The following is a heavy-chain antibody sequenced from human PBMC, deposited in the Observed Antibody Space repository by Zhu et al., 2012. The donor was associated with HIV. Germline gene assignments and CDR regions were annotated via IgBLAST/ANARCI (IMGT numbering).Heavy chain of an antibody. Sequence: QVQLVQSGAEVKKSGASVKVSCRASEYSFTTYDINWVRQAPGQGLEWMGWMNPKTGNTGYAQKFQGRVSFTRNISMTIAYMELSSLRSEDTAVYYCARRFRGFDYWGQGTLVTVSS. CDR3: ARRFRGFDY. D-gene: IGHD3-3*01. V-gene: IGHV1-8*03. J-gene: IGHJ4*02. CDR1: EYSFTTYD. CDR2: MNPKTGNT.